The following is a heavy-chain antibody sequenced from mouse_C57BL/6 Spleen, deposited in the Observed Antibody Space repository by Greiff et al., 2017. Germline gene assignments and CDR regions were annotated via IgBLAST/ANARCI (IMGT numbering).Heavy chain of an antibody. V-gene: IGHV1-26*01. CDR3: ATYSNYDAVDD. D-gene: IGHD2-5*01. CDR1: GYTFTDYY. J-gene: IGHJ2*01. Sequence: VQLQQSGPELVKPGASVKISCKASGYTFTDYYMNWVKQSHGKSLEWIGDINPNNGGTSYNQKFKGKATLTVDKSSSTAYMELRSLTSEDSAVYYCATYSNYDAVDDWGQGTTLTVSS. CDR2: INPNNGGT.